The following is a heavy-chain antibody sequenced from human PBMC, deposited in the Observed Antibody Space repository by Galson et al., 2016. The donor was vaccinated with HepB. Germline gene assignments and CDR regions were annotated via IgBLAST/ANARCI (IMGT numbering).Heavy chain of an antibody. Sequence: ETLSLTCTLSGGSISDGYWSWIRPPPGQTLQWIGHIGYSGTTDYNPSLQSRVTISVNTSKNQFSLQLNSVTPADTAVDYCAKDGPDYNSRLDPWGQGILVTVSS. D-gene: IGHD4-11*01. CDR1: GGSISDGY. J-gene: IGHJ5*01. CDR3: AKDGPDYNSRLDP. CDR2: IGYSGTT. V-gene: IGHV4-59*01.